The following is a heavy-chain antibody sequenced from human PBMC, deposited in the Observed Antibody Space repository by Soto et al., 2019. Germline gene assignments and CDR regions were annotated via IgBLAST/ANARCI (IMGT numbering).Heavy chain of an antibody. CDR2: IYHSGST. V-gene: IGHV4-30-2*01. Sequence: SETLSLTCAVSGGSISSGGYSWSWIRQPPGKGLEWIGYIYHSGSTYYNPSLKSRVTISVDRSKNQFSLKLSSVTAADTAVYYCARDYGDYQGGENWFDPWGQGTLVTVSS. J-gene: IGHJ5*02. CDR1: GGSISSGGYS. CDR3: ARDYGDYQGGENWFDP. D-gene: IGHD4-17*01.